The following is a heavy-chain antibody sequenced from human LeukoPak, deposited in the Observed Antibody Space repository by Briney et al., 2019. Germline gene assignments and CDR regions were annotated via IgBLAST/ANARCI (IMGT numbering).Heavy chain of an antibody. D-gene: IGHD5-12*01. Sequence: PSESLSLTCAVYGGSFSGYYWSWIRQPPGKGLEWIGEINHSGSTNYNPSLKSRVTISVDTSKNQFSLKLSSVTAADTAVYYCARGIVATLGYFDYWGQGTLVTVSS. CDR3: ARGIVATLGYFDY. J-gene: IGHJ4*02. V-gene: IGHV4-34*01. CDR1: GGSFSGYY. CDR2: INHSGST.